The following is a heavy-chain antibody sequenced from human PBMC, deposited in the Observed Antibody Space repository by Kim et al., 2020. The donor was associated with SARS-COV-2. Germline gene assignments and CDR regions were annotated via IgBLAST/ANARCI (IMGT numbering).Heavy chain of an antibody. V-gene: IGHV4-59*01. Sequence: SETLSLTCTVSGCSISSYYWSWIRQPPGKGLEWIGYIYYSGSTNYNPSLKSRVTISLDTSKNQFSLKLSSVTAADTAMYYCAGTKHGYNLRYRGDFDIWGQGTKVTVSS. J-gene: IGHJ3*02. D-gene: IGHD5-12*01. CDR1: GCSISSYY. CDR3: AGTKHGYNLRYRGDFDI. CDR2: IYYSGST.